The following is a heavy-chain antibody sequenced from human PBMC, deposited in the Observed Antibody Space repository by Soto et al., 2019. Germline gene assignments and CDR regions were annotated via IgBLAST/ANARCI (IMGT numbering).Heavy chain of an antibody. CDR3: ARGRPYCSGGSCYPNLDY. Sequence: QVQLQESGPGLVKPSETLSLTCTVSGGSISSYYWSWIRQPPGKGLEWIGYIYYSGSTNYNPSLKSLVTISVDTSKNQFSLKLSSVTAADTAVYYCARGRPYCSGGSCYPNLDYWGQGTLVTVSS. D-gene: IGHD2-15*01. J-gene: IGHJ4*02. CDR2: IYYSGST. V-gene: IGHV4-59*01. CDR1: GGSISSYY.